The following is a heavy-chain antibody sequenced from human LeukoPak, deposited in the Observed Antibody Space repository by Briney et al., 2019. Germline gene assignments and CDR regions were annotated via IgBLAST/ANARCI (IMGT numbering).Heavy chain of an antibody. CDR1: GGSISSYY. V-gene: IGHV4-4*07. Sequence: SETLSLTCTVSGGSISSYYWSWIRQPAGKGLEWIGRIYTSGSTNYNPSLKSRVTMSVDTSKNQFSLKLSSVTGADTAVYYCARDLYCSSTSCYWFDPWGQGTLVTVSS. J-gene: IGHJ5*02. CDR2: IYTSGST. CDR3: ARDLYCSSTSCYWFDP. D-gene: IGHD2-2*01.